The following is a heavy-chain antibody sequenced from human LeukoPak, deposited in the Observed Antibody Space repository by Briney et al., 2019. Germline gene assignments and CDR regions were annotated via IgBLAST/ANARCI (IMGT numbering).Heavy chain of an antibody. CDR1: GYTFTSYY. CDR2: INPSGGST. D-gene: IGHD6-6*01. CDR3: AREGGGIAARFLAYSRLNWFDP. Sequence: ASVQVSCKASGYTFTSYYMHWVRQAPGQGLEWMGIINPSGGSTSYAQKFQGRVTMTRDTSTSTVYMELSSLRSEDTAVYYCAREGGGIAARFLAYSRLNWFDPWGQGTLVTVSS. V-gene: IGHV1-46*01. J-gene: IGHJ5*02.